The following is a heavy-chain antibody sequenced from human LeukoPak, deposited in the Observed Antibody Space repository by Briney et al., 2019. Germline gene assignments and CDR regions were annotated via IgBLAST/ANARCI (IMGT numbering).Heavy chain of an antibody. CDR3: ARVNINNWHSCDY. CDR2: IYHSGSP. Sequence: PSETLSLTCAVSGGSISSNNWWGWVRQPPGKGLEWIGEIYHSGSPNYNPSLKSRVTISVDKSRNHFSLDLSSVTAADTAVYYCARVNINNWHSCDYWGQGTLVTVSS. D-gene: IGHD1-1*01. CDR1: GGSISSNNW. V-gene: IGHV4-4*02. J-gene: IGHJ4*02.